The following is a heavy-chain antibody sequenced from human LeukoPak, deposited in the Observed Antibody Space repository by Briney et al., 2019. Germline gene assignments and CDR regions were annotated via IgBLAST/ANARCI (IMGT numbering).Heavy chain of an antibody. D-gene: IGHD6-13*01. V-gene: IGHV1-69*05. Sequence: SVKVSCKASGGTFSSYAISWVRQAPGQGLEWMGGIIPIFGTANYAQKFQGRVTMTTDTSTSTAYMELRSLRSDDTAVYYCARVQQLTPLLQDDFDYWGQGTLVTVSS. CDR1: GGTFSSYA. CDR2: IIPIFGTA. J-gene: IGHJ4*02. CDR3: ARVQQLTPLLQDDFDY.